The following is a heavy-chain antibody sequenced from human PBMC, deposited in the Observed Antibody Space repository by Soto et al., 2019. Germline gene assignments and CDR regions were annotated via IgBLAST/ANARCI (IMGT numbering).Heavy chain of an antibody. CDR3: ARAVYGWVGATPMDV. CDR2: IYHSGST. D-gene: IGHD1-26*01. CDR1: GGSISSSNW. Sequence: QVQLQESGPGLVKPSGTLSLTCAVSGGSISSSNWWSWVRQPPGKGLEWIGEIYHSGSTNYNPSRTSRVTISVDKSRNQSSLRLSSVTAPDTPLYYCARAVYGWVGATPMDVWGQGATVTVSS. J-gene: IGHJ6*02. V-gene: IGHV4-4*02.